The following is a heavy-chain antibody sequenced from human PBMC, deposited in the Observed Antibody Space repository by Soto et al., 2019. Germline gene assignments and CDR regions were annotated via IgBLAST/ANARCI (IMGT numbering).Heavy chain of an antibody. CDR2: IYSAGSA. CDR1: GFTVSTYH. Sequence: GGSLRLSCAASGFTVSTYHMSWVRQAPGKGLEWVSVIYSAGSADFADSVKGRFTISRDNSKNTLYLQMSSLRAEDTAVYYCARVPSSSYHPFDYWGQGTLVTVSS. D-gene: IGHD6-13*01. J-gene: IGHJ4*02. CDR3: ARVPSSSYHPFDY. V-gene: IGHV3-66*01.